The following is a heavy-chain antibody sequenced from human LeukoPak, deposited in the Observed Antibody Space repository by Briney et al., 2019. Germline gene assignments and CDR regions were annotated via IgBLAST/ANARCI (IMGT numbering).Heavy chain of an antibody. CDR2: INHSGST. V-gene: IGHV4-39*07. Sequence: SETLSLTCTVSGGFISSGEYYWSWIRQPPGKGLEWIGEINHSGSTNYNPSLKSRVTISVDTSKNQFSLKLSSVTAADTAVYYCARGGSSFQFDYWGQGTLVTVSS. CDR1: GGFISSGEYY. D-gene: IGHD6-13*01. J-gene: IGHJ4*02. CDR3: ARGGSSFQFDY.